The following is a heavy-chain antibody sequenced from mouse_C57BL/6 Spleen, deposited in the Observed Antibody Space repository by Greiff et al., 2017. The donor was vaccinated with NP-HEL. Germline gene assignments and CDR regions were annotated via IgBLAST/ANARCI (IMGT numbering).Heavy chain of an antibody. CDR1: GYTFTDYE. Sequence: VKLVESGAELVRPGASVTLSCKASGYTFTDYEMHWVKQTPVHGLEWIGAIDPETGGTAYNQKFKGKAILTADKSSSTAYMELRSLTSEDSAVYYCTRGGEDYWGQGTTLTVSS. V-gene: IGHV1-15*01. CDR2: IDPETGGT. J-gene: IGHJ2*01. CDR3: TRGGEDY.